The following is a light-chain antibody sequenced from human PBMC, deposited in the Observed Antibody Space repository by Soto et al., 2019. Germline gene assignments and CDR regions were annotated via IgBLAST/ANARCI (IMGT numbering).Light chain of an antibody. V-gene: IGKV1-5*01. CDR2: DAS. Sequence: DIQMTQSPSTPSASVGDRVTITCRASQSISSWLAWYQQKQGKAPKLLIYDASSLESGVPSRFSGSGSGTEFTLTISSLQPDDFATYYCQQYNSYWGTFGQGTKVDIK. J-gene: IGKJ1*01. CDR1: QSISSW. CDR3: QQYNSYWGT.